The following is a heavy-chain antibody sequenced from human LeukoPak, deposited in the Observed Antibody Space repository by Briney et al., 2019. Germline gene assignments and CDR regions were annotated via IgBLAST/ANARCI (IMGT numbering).Heavy chain of an antibody. V-gene: IGHV4-59*01. Sequence: SETLSLTCTVSGGSISSYYWSWIRQPPGKGLEWIGYIYYSGSTNYNPSLKSRVTISVDTSKNQFSLKLSSVTAADTAVYYCARVRDTLHYYGSGTHFDYWGQGTLVTVFS. CDR1: GGSISSYY. D-gene: IGHD3-10*01. J-gene: IGHJ4*02. CDR2: IYYSGST. CDR3: ARVRDTLHYYGSGTHFDY.